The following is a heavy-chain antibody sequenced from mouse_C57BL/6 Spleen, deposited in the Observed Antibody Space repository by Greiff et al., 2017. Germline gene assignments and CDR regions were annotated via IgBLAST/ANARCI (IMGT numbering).Heavy chain of an antibody. CDR2: IYPGSGST. J-gene: IGHJ1*03. CDR3: ARRMYEGSGGYFDV. D-gene: IGHD2-3*01. CDR1: GYTFTSYW. Sequence: QVQLQQPGAELVKPGASVKMSCKASGYTFTSYWITWVKQRPGQGLEWIGDIYPGSGSTNYNEKFKSKATLSVDTSSSTAYMQLSSLTSEDSAVYYCARRMYEGSGGYFDVWGTGTTVTVSS. V-gene: IGHV1-55*01.